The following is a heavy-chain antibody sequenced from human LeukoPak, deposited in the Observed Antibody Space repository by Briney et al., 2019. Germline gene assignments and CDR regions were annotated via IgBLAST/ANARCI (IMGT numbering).Heavy chain of an antibody. CDR3: AKDTDWAFDI. CDR1: GFTFSSYG. J-gene: IGHJ3*02. V-gene: IGHV3-33*06. Sequence: PGRSLRLSCAASGFTFSSYGMHWVRQAPGKGLEWVAVIWYDGSNKYYADSVKGRFTTSRDNSKNTLYLQMNSLRAEDTAAYYCAKDTDWAFDIWGQGTMVTVSS. D-gene: IGHD3-9*01. CDR2: IWYDGSNK.